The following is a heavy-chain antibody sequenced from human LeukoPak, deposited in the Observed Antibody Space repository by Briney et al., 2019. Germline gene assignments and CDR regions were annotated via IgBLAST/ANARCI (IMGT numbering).Heavy chain of an antibody. CDR2: IFSNDEK. CDR3: ARVNIAAAGTREPKRYYFDY. CDR1: GFSLSNARMG. V-gene: IGHV2-26*01. Sequence: ESGPTLVNPTETLTLTCTVSGFSLSNARMGVSWIRQPQGNALEWLAHIFSNDEKSYSTSLKSRLTISKDTSKSQVVLTMTNMAPVDTATYYCARVNIAAAGTREPKRYYFDYWGQGTLVTVSS. D-gene: IGHD6-13*01. J-gene: IGHJ4*02.